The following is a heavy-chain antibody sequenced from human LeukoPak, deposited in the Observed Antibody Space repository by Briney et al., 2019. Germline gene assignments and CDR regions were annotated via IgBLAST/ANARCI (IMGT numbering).Heavy chain of an antibody. D-gene: IGHD2-15*01. V-gene: IGHV5-51*01. CDR3: ARQQVAYYYYYGMDV. CDR2: IYPGDSDT. CDR1: GYSFTTYW. J-gene: IGHJ6*04. Sequence: GESLKISCTGSGYSFTTYWIAWVRRIPGKGLEWMGIIYPGDSDTRYSTSFPGQGTFSADKSIRTAFLQWRSLKASDTAMYYCARQQVAYYYYYGMDVWGKGTTVTVSS.